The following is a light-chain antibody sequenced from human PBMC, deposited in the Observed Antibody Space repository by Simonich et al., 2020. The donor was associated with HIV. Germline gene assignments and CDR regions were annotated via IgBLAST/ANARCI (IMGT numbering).Light chain of an antibody. V-gene: IGLV2-14*03. CDR1: SIDVSDYNY. Sequence: QSALTQPASVPGSPGQSITISCTGTSIDVSDYNYVSWYQQHPGKAPKLIIYDVSNRPSGVSNRFSGSKSGNTASLTISGLQAEDEADYYCSSYTSSSTWVLGGGTKLTVL. CDR2: DVS. J-gene: IGLJ3*02. CDR3: SSYTSSSTWV.